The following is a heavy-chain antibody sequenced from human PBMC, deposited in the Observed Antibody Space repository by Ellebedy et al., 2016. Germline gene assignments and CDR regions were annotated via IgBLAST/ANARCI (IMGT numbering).Heavy chain of an antibody. CDR3: ARGNWGDAFDI. Sequence: GSLRLSXAVYGGSFSGYYWSWIRQPPGKGLEWIGYIYYSGSTNYNPSLKSRVTISVDTSKNQFSLKLSSVTAADTAVYYCARGNWGDAFDIWGQGTMVTVSS. V-gene: IGHV4-59*08. D-gene: IGHD7-27*01. CDR2: IYYSGST. J-gene: IGHJ3*02. CDR1: GGSFSGYY.